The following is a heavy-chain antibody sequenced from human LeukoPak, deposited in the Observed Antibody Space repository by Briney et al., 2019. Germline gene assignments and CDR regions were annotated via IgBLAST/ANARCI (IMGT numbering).Heavy chain of an antibody. CDR2: INSDGSEG. V-gene: IGHV3-7*03. Sequence: GGSLRLSRAVSGFTFSGFWMSWSRQAPGKGLEWVASINSDGSEGYYADVVKGRFTISRDNAKNSLYLQINSLRAEDTTVYYCARSSYSSSSSVWGQGTMVTVSS. J-gene: IGHJ3*01. CDR1: GFTFSGFW. D-gene: IGHD6-6*01. CDR3: ARSSYSSSSSV.